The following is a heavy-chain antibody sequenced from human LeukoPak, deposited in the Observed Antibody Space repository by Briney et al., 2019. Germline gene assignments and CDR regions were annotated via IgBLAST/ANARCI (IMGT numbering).Heavy chain of an antibody. J-gene: IGHJ4*02. V-gene: IGHV4-34*01. D-gene: IGHD5-12*01. CDR1: GGSFSGYY. Sequence: PSETLSLTCAVYGGSFSGYYWSWIRQPPGKGLEWIGEINHSGSTNYNPSLKSRVTISVDTSKNQFSLKLSSVTAADTAVYYCARRGYSGYGLEYYFDYWGQGTLVTVSS. CDR3: ARRGYSGYGLEYYFDY. CDR2: INHSGST.